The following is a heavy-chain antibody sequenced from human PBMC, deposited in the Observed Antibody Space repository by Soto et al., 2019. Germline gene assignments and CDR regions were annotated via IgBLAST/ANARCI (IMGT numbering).Heavy chain of an antibody. J-gene: IGHJ4*02. Sequence: ASVKVSCKTAGYTFSSYGLSWVRQAPGQGLEWMGWISTDNGNTDYAQKLQGRVTMTTDTSTRTAYMELRSLRSDDTAMYYCARSCPGRTCYFIYWGQGTLVTVSS. CDR2: ISTDNGNT. CDR1: GYTFSSYG. D-gene: IGHD2-8*01. V-gene: IGHV1-18*01. CDR3: ARSCPGRTCYFIY.